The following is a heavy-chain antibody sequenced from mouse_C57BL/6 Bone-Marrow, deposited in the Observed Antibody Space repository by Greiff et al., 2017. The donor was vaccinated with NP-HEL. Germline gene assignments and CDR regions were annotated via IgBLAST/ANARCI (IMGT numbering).Heavy chain of an antibody. CDR3: ARIYYGSSFSAWFAY. J-gene: IGHJ3*01. Sequence: VQLQQSGPGLVQPSQSLSITCTVSGFSLTSYGVHWVRQSPGKGLEWLGVIWSGGSTDYNAAFISRLSLSKDNSKSQVFFKMNSLQADDTAIYYCARIYYGSSFSAWFAYWGQGTLVTVSA. CDR1: GFSLTSYG. D-gene: IGHD1-1*01. V-gene: IGHV2-2*01. CDR2: IWSGGST.